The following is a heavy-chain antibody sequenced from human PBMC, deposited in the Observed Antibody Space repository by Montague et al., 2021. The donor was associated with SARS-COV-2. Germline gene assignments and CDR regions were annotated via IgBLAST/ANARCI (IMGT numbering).Heavy chain of an antibody. CDR2: INHSGST. CDR1: GGSFSGYY. D-gene: IGHD4-17*01. Sequence: SETLSLTCAVYGGSFSGYYWSWIRQPPGKGLEWIGEINHSGSTNCNPSLKSRVTISVDTSKNQFSLKLSSVTAADTAVYYCARGGTVTTFYYYYYGMDVWGQGTTVTVSS. J-gene: IGHJ6*02. CDR3: ARGGTVTTFYYYYYGMDV. V-gene: IGHV4-34*01.